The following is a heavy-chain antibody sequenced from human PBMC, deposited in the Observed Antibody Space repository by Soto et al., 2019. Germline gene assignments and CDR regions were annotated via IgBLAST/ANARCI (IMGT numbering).Heavy chain of an antibody. V-gene: IGHV3-30*18. CDR3: AKVGSGYDYGGYFDY. J-gene: IGHJ4*02. CDR1: GFTFSSYG. D-gene: IGHD5-12*01. Sequence: QVQLVESGGGVVQPGRSLRLSCAASGFTFSSYGMHWVRQAPGKGLEWVAVISYDGSNKYYADSVKGRFTISRDNSKNTLYLQMNSLRAEDTAVYYCAKVGSGYDYGGYFDYWGQGTLVTVSS. CDR2: ISYDGSNK.